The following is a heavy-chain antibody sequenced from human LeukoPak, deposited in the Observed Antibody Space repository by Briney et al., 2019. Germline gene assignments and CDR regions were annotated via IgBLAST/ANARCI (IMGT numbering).Heavy chain of an antibody. D-gene: IGHD3-3*01. J-gene: IGHJ4*02. Sequence: GGSLRLSCAASGFTFSTYWMSWVRQAPGKGLEWVANIKEDGSEKYSVDPVKGRFTISRDNTQNSLFLEMKSLRAEDTALYYCATGWSHHDYWGQGTLVTVSS. CDR1: GFTFSTYW. CDR3: ATGWSHHDY. V-gene: IGHV3-7*01. CDR2: IKEDGSEK.